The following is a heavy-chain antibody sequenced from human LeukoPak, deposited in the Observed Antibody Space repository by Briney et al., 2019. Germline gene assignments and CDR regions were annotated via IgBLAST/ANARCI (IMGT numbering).Heavy chain of an antibody. J-gene: IGHJ4*02. V-gene: IGHV4-39*01. Sequence: SETLSLTCTVSGGSFSSSSYYWGWIRQPPGKGLEWIGSIYYSGSTYYNPSLKSRVTISVDTSKNQFSLKLSSVTAADTAVYYCVGGGSYDSSGYDEKFDYWGQGTLVTVSS. CDR3: VGGGSYDSSGYDEKFDY. CDR2: IYYSGST. D-gene: IGHD3-22*01. CDR1: GGSFSSSSYY.